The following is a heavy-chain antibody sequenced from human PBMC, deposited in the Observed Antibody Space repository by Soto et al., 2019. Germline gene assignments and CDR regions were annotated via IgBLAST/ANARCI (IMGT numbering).Heavy chain of an antibody. V-gene: IGHV4-39*01. CDR2: IYYSGST. CDR1: GGSISSSSYY. CDR3: ARHRIVFLEWLSHPNWFDP. Sequence: PSETLSLTCTVSGGSISSSSYYWGWNRQPPGKGLEWIGSIYYSGSTYYNPSLKSRVTISVDTSKNQFSLKLSSVTAADTAVYYCARHRIVFLEWLSHPNWFDPWGQGTLVTVSS. J-gene: IGHJ5*02. D-gene: IGHD3-3*02.